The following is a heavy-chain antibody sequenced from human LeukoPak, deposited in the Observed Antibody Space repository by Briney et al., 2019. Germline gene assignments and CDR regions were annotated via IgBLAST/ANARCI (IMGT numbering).Heavy chain of an antibody. D-gene: IGHD1-7*01. CDR1: GFTVNTNY. V-gene: IGHV3-11*06. J-gene: IGHJ4*02. CDR2: IRTSGTNT. CDR3: TRMNYVSSGWGAPFDY. Sequence: PGGSLRLSCAASGFTVNTNYMSWVRQAPGKGLEWVSYIRTSGTNTDYTGSVKGRFTISRDNAKNSLYLQMNSLRAEDTAVYYCTRMNYVSSGWGAPFDYWGQGTLVTVSS.